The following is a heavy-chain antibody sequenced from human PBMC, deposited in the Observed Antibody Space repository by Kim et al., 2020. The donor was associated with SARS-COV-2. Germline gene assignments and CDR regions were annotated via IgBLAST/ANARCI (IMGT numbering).Heavy chain of an antibody. J-gene: IGHJ4*02. CDR1: GLSFTTYG. CDR3: ATYYGTGTLHY. Sequence: GGSLRHSCAASGLSFTTYGMHWVRQAPGKGLDWVAYISNDGSVKQYADSVKGRFTISRDNSKNTLYLQMNSLRAEDTAMFYCATYYGTGTLHYWGQGTLVTVSS. CDR2: ISNDGSVK. V-gene: IGHV3-30*03. D-gene: IGHD3-10*01.